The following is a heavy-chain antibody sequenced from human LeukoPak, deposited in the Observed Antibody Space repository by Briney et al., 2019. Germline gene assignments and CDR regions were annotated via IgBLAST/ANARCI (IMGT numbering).Heavy chain of an antibody. CDR1: GGSFSGYY. Sequence: SETLSLTCAVYGGSFSGYYWSWIRQPPGKGLEWIGEINHSGSTNYNPSLKSRVTISVDTSKNQFSLKLSSVTAADTAVYYCARAYYYHSSGYYDYWGQGTLVTVSS. D-gene: IGHD3-22*01. CDR3: ARAYYYHSSGYYDY. J-gene: IGHJ4*02. V-gene: IGHV4-34*01. CDR2: INHSGST.